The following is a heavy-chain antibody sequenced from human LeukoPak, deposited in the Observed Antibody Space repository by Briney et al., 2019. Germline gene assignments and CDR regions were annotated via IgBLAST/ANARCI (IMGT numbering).Heavy chain of an antibody. V-gene: IGHV3-20*04. CDR3: AKDAYCSSTSCYENWFDP. CDR2: ITWNGGTT. D-gene: IGHD2-2*01. Sequence: PGGSLRLSCAASGFTFDDYGMSWVRQAPGKGLEWVSGITWNGGTTGYADSVKGRFTISRDNAKNSLYLQMNSLRTEDTALYYCAKDAYCSSTSCYENWFDPWGQGTLVTVSS. CDR1: GFTFDDYG. J-gene: IGHJ5*02.